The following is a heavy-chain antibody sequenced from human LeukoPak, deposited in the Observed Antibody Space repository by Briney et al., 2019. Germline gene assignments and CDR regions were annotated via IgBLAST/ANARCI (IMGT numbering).Heavy chain of an antibody. V-gene: IGHV4-59*08. CDR2: IYYSGST. J-gene: IGHJ4*02. D-gene: IGHD4-17*01. CDR1: GGSISSYY. Sequence: SETLSLTCTVSGGSISSYYWSWIRQPPGKGLEWIGYIYYSGSTNYNPSLKSPVTISVDTSKNQFSLKLSSVTAADTAVYYCARRLTTVSGDYFDYWGQGTLVTVSS. CDR3: ARRLTTVSGDYFDY.